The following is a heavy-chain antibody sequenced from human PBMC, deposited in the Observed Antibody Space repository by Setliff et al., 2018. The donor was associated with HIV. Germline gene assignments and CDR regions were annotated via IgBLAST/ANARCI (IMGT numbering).Heavy chain of an antibody. V-gene: IGHV4-61*02. D-gene: IGHD1-1*01. Sequence: SETLSLTCTVSSVSINSGNYYWGWIRQPAGKRLEWIGRIYSSGNTNYNPSLKSRVTISADTSKNQFSLRLKSVTAAETAVYYCARGGDGYTPDGGTFDHWGQGTLVTVSS. CDR2: IYSSGNT. J-gene: IGHJ4*02. CDR3: ARGGDGYTPDGGTFDH. CDR1: SVSINSGNYY.